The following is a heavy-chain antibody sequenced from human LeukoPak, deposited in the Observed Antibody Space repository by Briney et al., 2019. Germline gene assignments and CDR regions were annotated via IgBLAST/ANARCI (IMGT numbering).Heavy chain of an antibody. CDR1: GFTFSSYA. CDR3: ARYRWGRFGELSLSYFDY. V-gene: IGHV3-30-3*01. CDR2: ISYDGSNK. D-gene: IGHD3-10*01. J-gene: IGHJ4*02. Sequence: GGSLRLPCAASGFTFSSYAMHWVRQAPGNGLEWVAVISYDGSNKYYADSVKGRFTISRDNSKNTLYLQMNSLRAEDTAVYYCARYRWGRFGELSLSYFDYWGQGTLVTVSS.